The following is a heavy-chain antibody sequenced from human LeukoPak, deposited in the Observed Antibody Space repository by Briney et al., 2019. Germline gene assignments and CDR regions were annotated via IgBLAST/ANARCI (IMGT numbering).Heavy chain of an antibody. CDR2: ISGSGGST. J-gene: IGHJ5*02. CDR1: GFTFSSYA. CDR3: ARVIRFSHWFDP. D-gene: IGHD3-3*01. V-gene: IGHV3-23*01. Sequence: GGSLRLSCAASGFTFSSYAMSWVRQAPGKGLEWVSAISGSGGSTYYADSVKGRFTISRDNAKNSLYLQMNSLRAEDTAVYYCARVIRFSHWFDPWGQGTLVTVSS.